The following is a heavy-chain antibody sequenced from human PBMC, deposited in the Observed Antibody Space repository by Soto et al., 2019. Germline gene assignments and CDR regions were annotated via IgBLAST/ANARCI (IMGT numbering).Heavy chain of an antibody. CDR3: ARVSGIYYYGMDV. CDR2: INHSGST. CDR1: GGPITSRTYS. J-gene: IGHJ6*02. V-gene: IGHV4-39*07. Sequence: SETLSLTCAVSGGPITSRTYSWGWIRQPPGKGLEWIGEINHSGSTNYNPSLKSRVTISVDTSKNQFSLKLSSVTAADTAVYYCARVSGIYYYGMDVWGQGTTVTVSS. D-gene: IGHD3-10*01.